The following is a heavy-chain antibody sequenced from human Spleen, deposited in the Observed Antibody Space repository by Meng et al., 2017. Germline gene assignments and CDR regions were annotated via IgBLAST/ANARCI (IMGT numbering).Heavy chain of an antibody. CDR3: ARRGPGPYYGVWSGSGDDACDL. J-gene: IGHJ3*01. CDR1: GYSFTSYW. Sequence: GESLKISCKGSGYSFTSYWIGWVRQMPGKGLEWMGIIYPGDPDTRYSPSCQGQVNTTADKSITTAYLQWNSMKASDTAMYYWARRGPGPYYGVWSGSGDDACDLWGQGTMVTVSS. CDR2: IYPGDPDT. D-gene: IGHD3-3*01. V-gene: IGHV5-51*01.